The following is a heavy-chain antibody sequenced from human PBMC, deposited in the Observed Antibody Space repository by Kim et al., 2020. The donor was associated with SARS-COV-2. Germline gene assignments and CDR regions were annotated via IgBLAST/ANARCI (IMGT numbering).Heavy chain of an antibody. J-gene: IGHJ6*02. D-gene: IGHD3-10*01. V-gene: IGHV4-39*01. Sequence: RMSRVTISVDTSKNQFSLKLSSVTAADTAVYYCARLITMVRGAHYYGMDVWGQGTTVTVSS. CDR3: ARLITMVRGAHYYGMDV.